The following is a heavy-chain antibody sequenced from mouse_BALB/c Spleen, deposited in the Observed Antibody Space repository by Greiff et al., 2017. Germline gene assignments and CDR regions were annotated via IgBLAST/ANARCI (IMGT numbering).Heavy chain of an antibody. J-gene: IGHJ4*01. CDR2: IWAGGST. D-gene: IGHD1-2*01. V-gene: IGHV2-9*02. CDR3: ARDYGYKGYAMDY. CDR1: GFSLTSYG. Sequence: VKLVESGPGLVAPSQSLSITCTVSGFSLTSYGVHWVRQPPGKGLEWLGVIWAGGSTNYNSALMSRLSISKDNSKSQVFLKMNSLQTDDTAMYYCARDYGYKGYAMDYWGQGTSVTVSS.